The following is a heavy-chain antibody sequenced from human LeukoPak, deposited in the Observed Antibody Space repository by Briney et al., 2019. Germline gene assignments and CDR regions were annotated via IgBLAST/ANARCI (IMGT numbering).Heavy chain of an antibody. CDR2: VDHTGST. Sequence: PSETLSLTCNISGGSSSGYYWNWIRQPPGKGLEWIGYVDHTGSTKFNPSLNGRVSISRDTSNNFFSLRLRSVTAADTAVYFCARGRVSSSTWYSTYYYFFYMDFWGKGTTVTVSS. CDR3: ARGRVSSSTWYSTYYYFFYMDF. CDR1: GGSSSGYY. J-gene: IGHJ6*03. D-gene: IGHD4-11*01. V-gene: IGHV4-59*01.